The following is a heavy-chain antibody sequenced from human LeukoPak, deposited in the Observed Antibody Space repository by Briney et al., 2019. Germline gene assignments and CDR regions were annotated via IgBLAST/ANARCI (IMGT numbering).Heavy chain of an antibody. Sequence: PGGSLRLSCAASGFTFSSYEMNWVRQAPGKGLEWVSYISSSGSTIYYADSVKGRFTISRDNAKNSLYLQMNSLRAEDTAVYYSARDLGGAAGTLGFDYWGQGTLVTVSS. J-gene: IGHJ4*02. V-gene: IGHV3-48*03. CDR1: GFTFSSYE. CDR3: ARDLGGAAGTLGFDY. D-gene: IGHD6-13*01. CDR2: ISSSGSTI.